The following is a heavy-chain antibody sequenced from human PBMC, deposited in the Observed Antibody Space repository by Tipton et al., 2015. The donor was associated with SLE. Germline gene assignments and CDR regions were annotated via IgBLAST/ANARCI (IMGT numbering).Heavy chain of an antibody. V-gene: IGHV4-59*01. Sequence: TLSLTCTVSGGSISSYYWSWIRLPPGKGLEWIGYIYYSGSTNYNPSLKSRVTISVDTSKNQFSLKLSSVTAADTAMYYCARGSGHWYFDLWGRGTLVTVSS. D-gene: IGHD6-19*01. CDR1: GGSISSYY. CDR3: ARGSGHWYFDL. J-gene: IGHJ2*01. CDR2: IYYSGST.